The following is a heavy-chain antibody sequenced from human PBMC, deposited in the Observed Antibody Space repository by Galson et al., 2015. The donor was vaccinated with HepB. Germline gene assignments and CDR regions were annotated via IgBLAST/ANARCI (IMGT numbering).Heavy chain of an antibody. CDR3: ARGTAGYAMDV. J-gene: IGHJ6*02. D-gene: IGHD6-25*01. V-gene: IGHV6-1*01. Sequence: CAISGDSVSSNSTAWNWTRQSPSRGLEWLGRTFYRSKWYYDSAMSVQSRVIIMPDTSKNQFSLQLNSVTSEDTAVYFCARGTAGYAMDVWGQGTTVTVSS. CDR1: GDSVSSNSTA. CDR2: TFYRSKWYY.